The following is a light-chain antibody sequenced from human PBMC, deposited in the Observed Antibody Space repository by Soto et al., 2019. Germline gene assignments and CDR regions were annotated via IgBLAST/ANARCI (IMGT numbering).Light chain of an antibody. CDR1: QSVSSN. Sequence: EIVMTQSPATLSVSPGERATLSCRASQSVSSNLAWYQQKPGQAPRFLIFHASTRATGIPARFSGSGSGTEFTLTISSMQSEDFAVYFCQHYNNWPYTFGQGTKLEMK. CDR3: QHYNNWPYT. J-gene: IGKJ2*01. CDR2: HAS. V-gene: IGKV3-15*01.